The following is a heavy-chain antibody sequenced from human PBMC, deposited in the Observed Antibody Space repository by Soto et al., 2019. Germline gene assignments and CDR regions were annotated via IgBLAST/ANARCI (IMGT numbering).Heavy chain of an antibody. J-gene: IGHJ4*02. D-gene: IGHD3-22*01. CDR2: ISGNGDST. CDR3: AKGGTYSRGSPLNY. CDR1: GFTFTKYA. V-gene: IGHV3-23*01. Sequence: EVQLLESGGGLAQPGGSLRLSCVASGFTFTKYAMTWVRQAPGKGLEWVSVISGNGDSTNYADSVKGRLSVSRDNXXXXXXXXXXXXXXXXXAVYYCAKGGTYSRGSPLNYWGRGTLVTVSS.